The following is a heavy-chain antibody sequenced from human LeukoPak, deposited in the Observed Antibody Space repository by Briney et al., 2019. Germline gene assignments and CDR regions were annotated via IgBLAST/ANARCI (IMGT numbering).Heavy chain of an antibody. CDR2: TAHDGRNN. V-gene: IGHV3-30*18. CDR3: AKDGRLWFGESLDY. Sequence: QPGGPLRLSCTASGFTFSDYGMHWVRQAPGKGLEWVAVTAHDGRNNLYAESGRGRFTISRDNSKNTLYLQMNSLRAEDTAVYYRAKDGRLWFGESLDYWGQGTLVTVSS. D-gene: IGHD3-10*01. J-gene: IGHJ4*02. CDR1: GFTFSDYG.